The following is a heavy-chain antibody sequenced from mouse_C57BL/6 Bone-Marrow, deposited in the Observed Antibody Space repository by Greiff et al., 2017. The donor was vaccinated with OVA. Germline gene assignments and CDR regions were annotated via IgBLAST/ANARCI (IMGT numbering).Heavy chain of an antibody. Sequence: VQLQQSGAELVKPGASVKLSCKASGYTFTSYWMQWVKQRPGQGLEWIGEIDPSDSYTNYNQKFKGKATLTVDTSSSSAYMQLSSLTSEDSAVYYCARREFYYYGTPFAYWGQGTLVTVSA. D-gene: IGHD1-1*01. J-gene: IGHJ3*01. CDR1: GYTFTSYW. V-gene: IGHV1-50*01. CDR2: IDPSDSYT. CDR3: ARREFYYYGTPFAY.